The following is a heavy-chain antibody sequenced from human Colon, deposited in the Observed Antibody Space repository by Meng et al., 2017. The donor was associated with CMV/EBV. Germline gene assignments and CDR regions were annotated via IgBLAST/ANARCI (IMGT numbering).Heavy chain of an antibody. J-gene: IGHJ6*02. D-gene: IGHD6-13*01. CDR2: ISCDGGST. V-gene: IGHV3-43D*03. Sequence: GESLKISCAASGFTFDDYAMHWFRQVPGKGLEWVSLISCDGGSTHYADSVKGRFTISRDNSKNSLYLQMITLRPEDTTLHYCGKDPVRAAGTGSGAVDVWGQGTTVTVSS. CDR1: GFTFDDYA. CDR3: GKDPVRAAGTGSGAVDV.